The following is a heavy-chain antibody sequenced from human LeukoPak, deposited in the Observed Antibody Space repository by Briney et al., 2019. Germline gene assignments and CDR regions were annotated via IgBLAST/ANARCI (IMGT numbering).Heavy chain of an antibody. CDR1: GGTFSSYA. CDR3: ARAVVLRFLEWHHFDY. CDR2: IIPIFGTA. D-gene: IGHD3-3*01. J-gene: IGHJ4*02. Sequence: PGASVKVSCKASGGTFSSYAISWVRQAPGQGLEWMGGIIPIFGTANYAQKFQGRVTITTDESTSTAYMELSSLRSEDTAVYYCARAVVLRFLEWHHFDYWGQGALVTVSS. V-gene: IGHV1-69*05.